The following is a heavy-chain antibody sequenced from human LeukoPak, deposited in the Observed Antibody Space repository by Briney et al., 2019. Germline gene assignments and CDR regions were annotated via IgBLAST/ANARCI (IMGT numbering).Heavy chain of an antibody. Sequence: SQTLSLTCTVSGGSITSGGYYWSWIRQLPGKGLEWIGYIYYSGTTSYNPSLKSRLTISLDTSENQFSLKLSSVTAADTAVYYCARGSTGDKSNNWGQGTLVTVPS. CDR3: ARGSTGDKSNN. D-gene: IGHD7-27*01. J-gene: IGHJ4*02. V-gene: IGHV4-31*03. CDR1: GGSITSGGYY. CDR2: IYYSGTT.